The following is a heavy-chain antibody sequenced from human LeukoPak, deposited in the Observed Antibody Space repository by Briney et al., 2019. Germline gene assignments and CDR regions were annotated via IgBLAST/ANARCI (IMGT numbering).Heavy chain of an antibody. V-gene: IGHV3-33*08. Sequence: PGGSLRLSCAASGFTFSSYAMTWVRQAPGKGLEWVAVIWYDGSNKYYADSVKGRFTISRDNSKNTLYLQMNSLRAEDTAVYYCARGSRYDSSGYYFGYWGQGTLVTVSS. CDR1: GFTFSSYA. J-gene: IGHJ4*02. CDR2: IWYDGSNK. D-gene: IGHD3-22*01. CDR3: ARGSRYDSSGYYFGY.